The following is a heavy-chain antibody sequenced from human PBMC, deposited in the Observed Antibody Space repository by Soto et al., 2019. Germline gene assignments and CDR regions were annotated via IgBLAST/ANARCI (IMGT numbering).Heavy chain of an antibody. J-gene: IGHJ3*02. V-gene: IGHV2-70*01. D-gene: IGHD3-22*01. Sequence: SGPTLVNPTQTLTLTCTFSVFSLSTSGMCVSWIRQPPGKALEWLALIDCDDDKYYSTSLKTRLTISKDTSKNQVVLTMTNMDPVDTATYYCARNSYYYDSSGYYYADAFDIWGQGTMVTVSS. CDR2: IDCDDDK. CDR3: ARNSYYYDSSGYYYADAFDI. CDR1: VFSLSTSGMC.